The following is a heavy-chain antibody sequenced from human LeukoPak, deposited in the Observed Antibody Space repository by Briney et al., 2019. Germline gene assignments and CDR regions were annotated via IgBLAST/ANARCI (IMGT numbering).Heavy chain of an antibody. CDR3: AKDGDGYNAWFDS. CDR2: INPDSGGT. V-gene: IGHV1-2*02. J-gene: IGHJ5*01. Sequence: GASVKVSCKASGNSLIDYYIYWVRQAPERGFEWMGWINPDSGGTEYAHKFQGRVTLTRDTSIDTVYMELRNLRFDDTAVYFCAKDGDGYNAWFDSWGQGTQVIVSS. CDR1: GNSLIDYY. D-gene: IGHD5-24*01.